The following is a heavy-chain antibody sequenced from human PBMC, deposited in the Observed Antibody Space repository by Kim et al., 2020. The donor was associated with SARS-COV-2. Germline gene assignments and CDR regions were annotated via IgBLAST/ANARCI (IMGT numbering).Heavy chain of an antibody. Sequence: SETLSLTCTVSGGSISSSSHYWGWIRQPPGKGLEWIGSIYYSGSTYYNPSLKSRVTISVDTSKNQFSLKLRSVTAADTAVYYCARVLAAAGTRYFDYWGQGTLVTVSS. CDR2: IYYSGST. J-gene: IGHJ4*02. CDR3: ARVLAAAGTRYFDY. CDR1: GGSISSSSHY. V-gene: IGHV4-39*07. D-gene: IGHD6-13*01.